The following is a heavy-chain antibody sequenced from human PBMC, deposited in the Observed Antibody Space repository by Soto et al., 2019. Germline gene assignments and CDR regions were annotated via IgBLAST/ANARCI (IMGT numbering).Heavy chain of an antibody. J-gene: IGHJ5*02. CDR1: GYTFTSYA. V-gene: IGHV1-3*01. CDR2: INAGNGNT. D-gene: IGHD6-19*01. CDR3: ARGDGIAVAGP. Sequence: QVQLVQSGAEVKKPGASVKVSCKASGYTFTSYAMHWVRQAPGQRLEWMGWINAGNGNTKYSQKFQGRVTITRDTAASTAYMELSSLRSEDTAVYYCARGDGIAVAGPWGQGTLVTVSS.